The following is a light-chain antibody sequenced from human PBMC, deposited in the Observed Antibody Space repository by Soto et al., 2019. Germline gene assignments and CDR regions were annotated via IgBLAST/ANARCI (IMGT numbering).Light chain of an antibody. Sequence: GDIVTITCRASQSITTFFAWYQHKPGKAPQILIYDASNLEPGVPSRLSGGGSGTEFTLTISSLQPDDFATYYCQQYCTYPLTFGGGTKVDIK. CDR2: DAS. CDR3: QQYCTYPLT. CDR1: QSITTF. V-gene: IGKV1-5*01. J-gene: IGKJ4*01.